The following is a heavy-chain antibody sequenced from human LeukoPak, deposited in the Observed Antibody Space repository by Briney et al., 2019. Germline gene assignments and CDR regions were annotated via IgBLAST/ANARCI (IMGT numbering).Heavy chain of an antibody. J-gene: IGHJ5*02. D-gene: IGHD4-17*01. CDR3: ARAPDYDDYVGWFDP. V-gene: IGHV1-69*01. Sequence: SVKVSCKASGGTFSSYAISWVRQAPGQGLEWMGGIIPIFGTANYAQKFQGRVTITADESTSTAYMELSSLRSEDTAVYYCARAPDYDDYVGWFDPWGQGTLVTVSS. CDR1: GGTFSSYA. CDR2: IIPIFGTA.